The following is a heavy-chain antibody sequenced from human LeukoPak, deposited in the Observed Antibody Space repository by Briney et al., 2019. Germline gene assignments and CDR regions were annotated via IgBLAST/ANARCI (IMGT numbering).Heavy chain of an antibody. CDR2: INWNGGST. Sequence: GGSLRLSCAASGFTFDDYGMSWVRQAPGKGLEWVSGINWNGGSTGYADSVKGRFTISRDNAKNSLYLQVNSLRAEDTALYYCARDTSTDYYYYMDVWGKGTTVTVSS. CDR3: ARDTSTDYYYYMDV. J-gene: IGHJ6*03. V-gene: IGHV3-20*04. D-gene: IGHD5-12*01. CDR1: GFTFDDYG.